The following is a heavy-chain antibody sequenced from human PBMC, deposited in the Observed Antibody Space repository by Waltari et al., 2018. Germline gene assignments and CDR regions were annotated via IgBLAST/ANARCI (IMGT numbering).Heavy chain of an antibody. V-gene: IGHV4-39*07. CDR1: GAYFESSSHY. J-gene: IGHJ4*02. Sequence: QVQLQESGPGLVKPSETLSPTCSVSGAYFESSSHYWGWVRQPPGKGLEWIGSIYYSGSTYYNPSLKSRVNMSVDTANYQFSLKVTSVTAADTAIYYCARTAYDHLTGYPTLDHWGQGILVTVSS. D-gene: IGHD3-9*01. CDR3: ARTAYDHLTGYPTLDH. CDR2: IYYSGST.